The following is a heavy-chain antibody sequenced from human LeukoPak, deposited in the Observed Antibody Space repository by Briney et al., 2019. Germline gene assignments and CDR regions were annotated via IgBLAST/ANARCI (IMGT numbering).Heavy chain of an antibody. CDR3: ARGRRSGFPPAPEYYYGMDV. CDR2: ISHTGST. Sequence: SETLSLTCAVYGGSFSGYYWSWIRQPPGKGLEWIGEISHTGSTNYNPSLKSRVTISVDTSKNQFSLKLSSVTAADTAVYYCARGRRSGFPPAPEYYYGMDVWGQGTTVTVSS. V-gene: IGHV4-34*01. CDR1: GGSFSGYY. J-gene: IGHJ6*02. D-gene: IGHD6-19*01.